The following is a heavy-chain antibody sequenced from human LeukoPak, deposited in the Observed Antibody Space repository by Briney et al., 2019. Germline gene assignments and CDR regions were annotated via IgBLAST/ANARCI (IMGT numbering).Heavy chain of an antibody. V-gene: IGHV1-69*13. D-gene: IGHD5-12*01. CDR1: GGTFSSYA. J-gene: IGHJ4*02. Sequence: SVNVSCKASGGTFSSYAISWVRQAPGQGLEWMGGIIPIFGTENYAQKFQGRVSMTADESTGTAYMELSSRRSEDTAVYYCARDRYSGYDRCYYFDYWGQGTLVTVS. CDR3: ARDRYSGYDRCYYFDY. CDR2: IIPIFGTE.